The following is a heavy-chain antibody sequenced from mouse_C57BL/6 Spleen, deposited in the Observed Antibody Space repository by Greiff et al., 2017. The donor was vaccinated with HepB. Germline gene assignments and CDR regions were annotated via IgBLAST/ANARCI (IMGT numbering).Heavy chain of an antibody. CDR3: ARCYDGYSTAWFAY. Sequence: VQLQQSGPELVKPGASVKLSCKASGYTFTSYDINWVKQRPGQGLEWIGWIYPRDGSTKYNEKFKGKATLTVDTSSSTAYMELHSLTSEDSAVYFCARCYDGYSTAWFAYWGQGTLVTVSA. D-gene: IGHD2-3*01. CDR1: GYTFTSYD. J-gene: IGHJ3*01. CDR2: IYPRDGST. V-gene: IGHV1-85*01.